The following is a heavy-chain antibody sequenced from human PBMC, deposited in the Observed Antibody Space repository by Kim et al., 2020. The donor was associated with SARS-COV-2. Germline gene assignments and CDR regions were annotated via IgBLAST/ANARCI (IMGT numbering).Heavy chain of an antibody. D-gene: IGHD3-22*01. V-gene: IGHV4-59*13. CDR1: GGSISSYY. CDR2: IYYSGST. CDR3: ARDHYDSSGFFDY. Sequence: SETLSLTCTVSGGSISSYYWSWIRQPPGKGLEWIGYIYYSGSTNYNPSLKSRVTISVDTSKNQLSLKLSSVTAADTAVYYCARDHYDSSGFFDYWGQGTLVTVSS. J-gene: IGHJ4*02.